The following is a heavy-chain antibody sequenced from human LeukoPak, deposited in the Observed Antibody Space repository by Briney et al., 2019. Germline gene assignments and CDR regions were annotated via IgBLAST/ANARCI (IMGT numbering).Heavy chain of an antibody. V-gene: IGHV3-23*01. Sequence: GGSLRLSCAASGFTFSSSAMSWVRQAPGKGLEWVSAISNNGGYTYYADSVQGRFTISRDNSKSPLCLQMNSLRAEDTAVYYCATRFPLRFLEGLFWFDPWGQGTLVTVSS. CDR3: ATRFPLRFLEGLFWFDP. D-gene: IGHD3-3*01. J-gene: IGHJ5*02. CDR2: ISNNGGYT. CDR1: GFTFSSSA.